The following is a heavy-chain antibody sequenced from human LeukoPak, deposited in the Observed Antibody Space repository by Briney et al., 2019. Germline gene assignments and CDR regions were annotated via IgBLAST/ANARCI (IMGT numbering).Heavy chain of an antibody. D-gene: IGHD4-17*01. CDR2: IKQDGNEK. J-gene: IGHJ4*02. Sequence: GGSLRLSCAASGFRFNTYWMSWVRQAPGKGLEWVANIKQDGNEKYYADSVKGRFTICRDNGKNSLYLQMNSLRAEDTAVYYCVYSGDYEKGYWGQGTLVTVSS. CDR1: GFRFNTYW. V-gene: IGHV3-7*01. CDR3: VYSGDYEKGY.